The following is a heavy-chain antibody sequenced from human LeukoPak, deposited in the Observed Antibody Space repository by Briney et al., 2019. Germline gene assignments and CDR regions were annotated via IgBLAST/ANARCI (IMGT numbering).Heavy chain of an antibody. D-gene: IGHD4-17*01. V-gene: IGHV3-23*01. J-gene: IGHJ3*02. CDR2: ISGSGGST. CDR1: GFTFSSYA. CDR3: AKPAGGRNYGDYLHAFDI. Sequence: PGGSLRLSCAASGFTFSSYAMSWVRQAPGKGLEWVSAISGSGGSTYYADSAKGRFTISRDNSKNTLYLQMNSLRAEDTAVYYCAKPAGGRNYGDYLHAFDIWGQGTVVTVSS.